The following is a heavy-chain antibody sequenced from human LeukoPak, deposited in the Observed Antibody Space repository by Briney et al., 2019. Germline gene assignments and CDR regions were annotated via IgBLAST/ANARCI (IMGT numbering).Heavy chain of an antibody. D-gene: IGHD3-10*01. CDR1: GFTFSSYE. CDR2: ISNSGSTI. CDR3: AKGIHGELDY. V-gene: IGHV3-48*03. J-gene: IGHJ4*02. Sequence: GGSLRLSCAAFGFTFSSYEMNWVRQAPGKGLEWVSYISNSGSTIYYADSVKGRFTISRDNSKNTLYLQMNSLRAEDTAVYYCAKGIHGELDYWGQGTLVTVSS.